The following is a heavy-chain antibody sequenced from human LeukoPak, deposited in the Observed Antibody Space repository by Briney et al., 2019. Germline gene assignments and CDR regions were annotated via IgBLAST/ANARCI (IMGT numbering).Heavy chain of an antibody. CDR3: AKGGQTAARDMDV. V-gene: IGHV3-43*01. J-gene: IGHJ6*03. CDR1: GFTFDDYT. Sequence: GGSLRLSCAASGFTFDDYTMHWVRQPPGKGLEWVSLMTWDAGTTYFADSVKGRFTISRDNSKNSLYLQMNSLRSEDTALYYCAKGGQTAARDMDVWGKGTTVTVSS. D-gene: IGHD2-2*01. CDR2: MTWDAGTT.